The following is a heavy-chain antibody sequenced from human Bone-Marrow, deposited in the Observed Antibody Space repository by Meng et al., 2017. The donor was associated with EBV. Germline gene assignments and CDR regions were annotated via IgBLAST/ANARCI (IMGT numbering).Heavy chain of an antibody. D-gene: IGHD2-2*01. J-gene: IGHJ4*02. V-gene: IGHV4-30-2*01. CDR2: IYHSGST. Sequence: LQLQELVSGLVTPSQTLALTCAVSGGSISSGGYYWSWIRQPPGKGLEWIGYIYHSGSTYYNPSLKSRVTISVDRSKNQFSLKLSSVTAADTAVYYCASSDCSSTSCYPRYWGQGTLVTVSS. CDR3: ASSDCSSTSCYPRY. CDR1: GGSISSGGYY.